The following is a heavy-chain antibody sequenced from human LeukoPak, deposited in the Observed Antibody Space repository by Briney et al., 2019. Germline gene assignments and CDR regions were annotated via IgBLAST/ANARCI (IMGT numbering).Heavy chain of an antibody. CDR3: ARAGYSSDGQYYYGMDV. V-gene: IGHV4-59*08. Sequence: PSETLSLTCTVSGGSISSYYWSWIRQPPGKGLEWIGYIYYSGSTNYNPSLKSRVTISVDTSKNQFSLKLSSVTAADTAVYYCARAGYSSDGQYYYGMDVWGQGTTVTVSS. J-gene: IGHJ6*02. CDR1: GGSISSYY. CDR2: IYYSGST. D-gene: IGHD6-25*01.